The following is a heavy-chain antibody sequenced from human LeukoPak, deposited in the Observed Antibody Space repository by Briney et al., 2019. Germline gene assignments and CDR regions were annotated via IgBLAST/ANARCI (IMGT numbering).Heavy chain of an antibody. CDR3: ARRGTYYDSSGSFS. J-gene: IGHJ4*02. D-gene: IGHD3-22*01. CDR1: GGSFSGYY. Sequence: SETLSLTCAAYGGSFSGYYWNWIRQPPGKGLEWIGEINHSGGTNYNPSLKSRVTISLDTSRNQFSLKLSSVTAADTAVYYCARRGTYYDSSGSFSWGQGTLVTVSS. V-gene: IGHV4-34*01. CDR2: INHSGGT.